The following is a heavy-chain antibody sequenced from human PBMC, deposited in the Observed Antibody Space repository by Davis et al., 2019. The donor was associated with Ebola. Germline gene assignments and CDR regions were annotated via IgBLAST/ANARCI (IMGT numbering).Heavy chain of an antibody. J-gene: IGHJ3*02. D-gene: IGHD3-9*01. V-gene: IGHV4-59*01. CDR3: AKTYYDILTGYYPDAFDI. CDR2: IYYSGST. CDR1: GGSISSYY. Sequence: PSETLSLTCTVSGGSISSYYWSWIRQPPGKGLEWIGYIYYSGSTNYNPSLKSRVTISVDTSKNQFSLKLSSVTAADTAVYYCAKTYYDILTGYYPDAFDIWGQGTMVTVSS.